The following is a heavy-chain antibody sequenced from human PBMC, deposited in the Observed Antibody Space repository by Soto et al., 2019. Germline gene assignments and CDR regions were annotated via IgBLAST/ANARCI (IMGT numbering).Heavy chain of an antibody. V-gene: IGHV4-31*03. D-gene: IGHD6-19*01. J-gene: IGHJ4*02. Sequence: SETLSLTCTVSGGSISSGGYYWSWIRQHPGKGLEWIGYIYYSGSTYYNPSLKSRVTISVDTSKNQFSLKLSSVTAADTAVYYCARVGTIAVAATTRYFDYWGQGTLVTVSS. CDR1: GGSISSGGYY. CDR2: IYYSGST. CDR3: ARVGTIAVAATTRYFDY.